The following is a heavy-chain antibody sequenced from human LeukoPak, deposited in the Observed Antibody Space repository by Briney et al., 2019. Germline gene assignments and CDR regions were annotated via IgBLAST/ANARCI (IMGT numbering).Heavy chain of an antibody. CDR2: INHSGST. Sequence: SETLSLTCAVYGGSFSGYYWSWIRQPPGKGLEWIGEINHSGSTNYNPSLKSRVTISVDTSKNQFSLKLSSVTAADTAVYYRARVSGYWGQGTLVTVSS. J-gene: IGHJ4*02. D-gene: IGHD2/OR15-2a*01. V-gene: IGHV4-34*01. CDR3: ARVSGY. CDR1: GGSFSGYY.